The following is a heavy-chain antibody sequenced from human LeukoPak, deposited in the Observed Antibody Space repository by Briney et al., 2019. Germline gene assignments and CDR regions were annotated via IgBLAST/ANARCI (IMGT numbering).Heavy chain of an antibody. V-gene: IGHV3-30*01. CDR1: GFTFSNYA. CDR2: ISSGGTYE. CDR3: ARDSTYYYDSGSSGPHYFDN. Sequence: PGGSLRLSCAASGFTFSNYAMHWVRQAPGKGLEWVSLISSGGTYEYYADSVKGRFTISRDNPKNTLYLQLNSLRAEDTAVYYCARDSTYYYDSGSSGPHYFDNWGQGTLVTVSS. J-gene: IGHJ4*02. D-gene: IGHD3-10*01.